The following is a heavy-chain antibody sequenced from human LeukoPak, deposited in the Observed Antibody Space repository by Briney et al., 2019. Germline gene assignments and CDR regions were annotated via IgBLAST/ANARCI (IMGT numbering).Heavy chain of an antibody. D-gene: IGHD2-21*02. J-gene: IGHJ4*02. CDR2: IYYSGST. Sequence: SQTLSLTCTVSGGSISSSDYYWSWIRQPPGKGLEWIGYIYYSGSTYYNPSLKSRVTISVDTSKNQFSLKLSSVTAADTAVYYCARKQRVTAIDYWGQGTLVTVSS. CDR3: ARKQRVTAIDY. V-gene: IGHV4-30-4*01. CDR1: GGSISSSDYY.